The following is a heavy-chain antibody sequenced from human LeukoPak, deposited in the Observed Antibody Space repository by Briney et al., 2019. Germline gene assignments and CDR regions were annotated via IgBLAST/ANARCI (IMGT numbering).Heavy chain of an antibody. CDR2: INPNSGGT. CDR1: GYTFTDYC. V-gene: IGHV1-2*02. J-gene: IGHJ4*02. CDR3: ASVRDPTTVTTYSPYDY. D-gene: IGHD4-17*01. Sequence: ASVKVSCKASGYTFTDYCMHWVRQAPGQGLEWMGWINPNSGGTNYAQKFQGRVTMTRDTSIGTAYMELSRLRSDDTAVYYCASVRDPTTVTTYSPYDYWGQGTLVTVSS.